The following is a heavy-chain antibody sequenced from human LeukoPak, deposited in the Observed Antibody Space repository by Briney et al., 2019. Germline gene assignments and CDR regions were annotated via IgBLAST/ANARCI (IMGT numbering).Heavy chain of an antibody. CDR2: IYYRGTT. CDR1: GSSISPHH. D-gene: IGHD3-3*01. CDR3: ARVQPSCPGLGFCSFDI. V-gene: IGHV4-59*11. J-gene: IGHJ3*02. Sequence: SETLSLTCSVSGSSISPHHWTWIRQAPGEGLEWMGYIYYRGTTNYSPSLKNRLTMSVDTSKNQISLKLTSVTAADTAVYYCARVQPSCPGLGFCSFDIWGQGTLATVSS.